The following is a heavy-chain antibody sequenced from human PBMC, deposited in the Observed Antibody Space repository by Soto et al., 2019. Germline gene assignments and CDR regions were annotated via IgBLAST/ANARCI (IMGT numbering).Heavy chain of an antibody. Sequence: QVQLVQSGAEVKKPGASVKVSCEASGYTFTGFHLHWVRQAPGQGLEWMGWINPKSGDTNYAQKFLGRVTMTRETSSSTGYMELSGLNSDDTALYYCAKGLWTVGHCSGGSCYDGMDVWGQGTTVTVSS. D-gene: IGHD2-15*01. J-gene: IGHJ6*02. CDR3: AKGLWTVGHCSGGSCYDGMDV. V-gene: IGHV1-2*02. CDR2: INPKSGDT. CDR1: GYTFTGFH.